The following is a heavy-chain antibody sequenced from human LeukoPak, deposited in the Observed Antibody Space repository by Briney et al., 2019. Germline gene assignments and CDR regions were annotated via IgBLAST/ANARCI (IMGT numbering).Heavy chain of an antibody. CDR1: GFTFSSYE. CDR3: ARGRGNGSPSYFDY. D-gene: IGHD1-26*01. J-gene: IGHJ4*02. V-gene: IGHV3-48*03. CDR2: MDSRGHSI. Sequence: GGSLRLSCTVSGFTFSSYEMNWVRQAPGKGLEWVSKMDSRGHSIYYADSVKGRFSISRDNAKNSLFMQMNSPRAEDTAIYYCARGRGNGSPSYFDYWGQGALVTVSS.